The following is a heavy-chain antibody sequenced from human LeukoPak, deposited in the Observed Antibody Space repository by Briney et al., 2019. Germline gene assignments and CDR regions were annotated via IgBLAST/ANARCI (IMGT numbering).Heavy chain of an antibody. Sequence: PSETLSLTCTVSGGSISSGSYYWSWIRQPAGKGLEWIGRIYTSGSTNYNPSLKSRVTISVDTSKNQFSLKLSSVTAADTAVYYCARGYFDWLFPPYNWFDPWGQGTLVTVSS. CDR2: IYTSGST. CDR3: ARGYFDWLFPPYNWFDP. CDR1: GGSISSGSYY. V-gene: IGHV4-61*02. D-gene: IGHD3-9*01. J-gene: IGHJ5*02.